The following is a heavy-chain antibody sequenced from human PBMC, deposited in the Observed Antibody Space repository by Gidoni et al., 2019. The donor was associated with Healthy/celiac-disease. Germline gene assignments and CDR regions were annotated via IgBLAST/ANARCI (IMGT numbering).Heavy chain of an antibody. CDR2: INAGNGNT. V-gene: IGHV1-3*01. D-gene: IGHD3-22*01. CDR3: ARGLGYYYDSSGYSTFDY. Sequence: QVQLVQSGAEVKKPGASVQVSCKASGYTFTSYAMHWVRQAPGQRLEWMGWINAGNGNTKYSQKFQGRVTITRDTSASTAYMELSSLRSEDTAVYYCARGLGYYYDSSGYSTFDYWGQGTLVTVSS. J-gene: IGHJ4*02. CDR1: GYTFTSYA.